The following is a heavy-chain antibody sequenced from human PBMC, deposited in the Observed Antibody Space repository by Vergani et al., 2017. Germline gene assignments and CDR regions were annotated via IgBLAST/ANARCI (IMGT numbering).Heavy chain of an antibody. J-gene: IGHJ6*03. CDR2: IYYSGST. CDR3: ARRLVDTAMVTPTYYMDV. V-gene: IGHV4-39*01. CDR1: NDSVSNTFYY. Sequence: QVQLQESGPGLVKPSETLSLTCTVSNDSVSNTFYYWGWIRQTPGKGLEWIGSIYYSGSTYYNPSLESRVTISVDTSKNQFSLKLSSVTAADTAVYYCARRLVDTAMVTPTYYMDVWGKGTTVTVSS. D-gene: IGHD5-18*01.